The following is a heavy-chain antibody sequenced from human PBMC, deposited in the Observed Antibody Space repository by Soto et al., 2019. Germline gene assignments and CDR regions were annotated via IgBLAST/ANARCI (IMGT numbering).Heavy chain of an antibody. CDR1: GYTFTSYY. CDR3: ARAYDYVWGSYRSKGNYFDH. CDR2: INPSGGST. Sequence: ASVKVSCKASGYTFTSYYMHWVRQAPGQGLEWMGIINPSGGSTSYAQKFQGRVTMTRDTSTSTVYMELSSLRSEDTAVYYCARAYDYVWGSYRSKGNYFDHWGQGTLVTVSS. V-gene: IGHV1-46*01. J-gene: IGHJ4*02. D-gene: IGHD3-16*02.